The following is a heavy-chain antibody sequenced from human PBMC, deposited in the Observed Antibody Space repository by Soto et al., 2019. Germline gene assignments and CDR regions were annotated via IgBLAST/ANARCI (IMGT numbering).Heavy chain of an antibody. D-gene: IGHD3-3*02. CDR1: GYTFSNFG. V-gene: IGHV1-18*01. Sequence: ASVKVSCKASGYTFSNFGLSWVRQAPGQGLEWMGWISPSNGQTIYAQNFHGRVTMTTDTSTATAHMELRSLISDDTAVYYCAARHFWSRPWTDRRLDYWGQGTLVTVSS. CDR2: ISPSNGQT. J-gene: IGHJ4*02. CDR3: AARHFWSRPWTDRRLDY.